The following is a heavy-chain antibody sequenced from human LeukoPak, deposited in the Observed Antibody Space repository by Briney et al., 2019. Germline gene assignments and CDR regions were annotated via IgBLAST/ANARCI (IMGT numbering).Heavy chain of an antibody. J-gene: IGHJ4*02. CDR1: GFTFSSYW. Sequence: GGSLGLSCAASGFTFSSYWMSWVRQAPGKGLEWVANIKKDGREKYYVDSVKGRFTISRDNAKNSLYLQINSLRAEDTAVYYCARDGYSGSYYDYWGQGTLVTVSS. CDR3: ARDGYSGSYYDY. CDR2: IKKDGREK. V-gene: IGHV3-7*04. D-gene: IGHD1-26*01.